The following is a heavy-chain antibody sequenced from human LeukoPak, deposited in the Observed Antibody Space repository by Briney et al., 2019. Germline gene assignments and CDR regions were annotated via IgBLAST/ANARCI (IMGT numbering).Heavy chain of an antibody. CDR1: GGSISSHY. Sequence: SETLSLTCTVSGGSISSHYWSWIRQPPGKGLEWIGYIYYSGSTNYNPSLKSRVTISGDTSKNQFSLKLSSVTAAGTAVYYCARDMDVGSYDAFDIWGQGTMVTVYS. D-gene: IGHD1-26*01. CDR2: IYYSGST. J-gene: IGHJ3*02. V-gene: IGHV4-59*11. CDR3: ARDMDVGSYDAFDI.